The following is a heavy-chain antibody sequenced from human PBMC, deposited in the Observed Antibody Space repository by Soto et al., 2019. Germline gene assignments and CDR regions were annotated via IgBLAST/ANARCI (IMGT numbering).Heavy chain of an antibody. V-gene: IGHV3-23*01. CDR3: AMVGGSGWFDAFDI. CDR1: GFSFSTYA. J-gene: IGHJ3*02. D-gene: IGHD6-19*01. Sequence: PGGSLRLSCAASGFSFSTYALSWVRQAPGKGLDWVSVISGSGGSTDYAGSVKGRLTISRDNSKNALYLQMNSLRAEDTALYYCAMVGGSGWFDAFDIWGQGTMVTVSS. CDR2: ISGSGGST.